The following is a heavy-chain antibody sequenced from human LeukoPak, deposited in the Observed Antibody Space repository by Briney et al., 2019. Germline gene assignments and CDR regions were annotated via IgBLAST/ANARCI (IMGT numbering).Heavy chain of an antibody. D-gene: IGHD2-2*02. CDR1: GFTFSSYS. J-gene: IGHJ5*02. V-gene: IGHV3-21*01. CDR3: ARGLGVPTAIHGPRWFDP. CDR2: ISSSSSYI. Sequence: PGGSLRLSCAASGFTFSSYSMNWVRQAPGKGLEWVSSISSSSSYIYYADSVKGRFTISRDNAKNSLYLQMNSLRAEDTAVYYCARGLGVPTAIHGPRWFDPWGQGTLVTVSS.